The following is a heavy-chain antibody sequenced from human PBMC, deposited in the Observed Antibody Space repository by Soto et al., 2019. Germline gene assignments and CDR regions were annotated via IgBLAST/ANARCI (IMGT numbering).Heavy chain of an antibody. J-gene: IGHJ4*02. V-gene: IGHV3-23*01. Sequence: EVQLLESGGGLVQPGGSLRLSCAASGFTFSNYAMSWVRQAPGKGLECVSAISGSGGNTFYADSVKGRFTISSDSSKNTLYLQMNSLRAEDTAVYYCAKTGDRTCWDYYFDSWGQGTLVTVSA. D-gene: IGHD1-26*01. CDR2: ISGSGGNT. CDR3: AKTGDRTCWDYYFDS. CDR1: GFTFSNYA.